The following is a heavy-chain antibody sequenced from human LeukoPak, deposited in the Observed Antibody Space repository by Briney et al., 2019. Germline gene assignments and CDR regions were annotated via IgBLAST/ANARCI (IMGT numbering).Heavy chain of an antibody. Sequence: GGSLRLSCAASGFTFRSYGIHWVRQAPGKGLEWVAVIWYDGSNKYYADSVKGRFTISRDNSKNTLYLQMNSLRAEDTAVYYCARGGHYYYSRSAEYFQHCGQGTLVTVSS. CDR1: GFTFRSYG. CDR3: ARGGHYYYSRSAEYFQH. D-gene: IGHD3-22*01. CDR2: IWYDGSNK. J-gene: IGHJ1*01. V-gene: IGHV3-33*01.